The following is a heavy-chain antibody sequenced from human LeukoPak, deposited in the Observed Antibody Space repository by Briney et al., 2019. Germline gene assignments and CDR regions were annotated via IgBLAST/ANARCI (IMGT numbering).Heavy chain of an antibody. J-gene: IGHJ3*02. CDR3: ARLGSDEDAFDI. CDR1: GGTFSSYA. D-gene: IGHD1-26*01. Sequence: ASVKVSCKASGGTFSSYAISWVRQAPGQGLEWMGGIIPIFGTANYAQKFQGRVTITADESTSTAYMELSSLRSEDTAVYYCARLGSDEDAFDIWGQGTMVTVSS. CDR2: IIPIFGTA. V-gene: IGHV1-69*13.